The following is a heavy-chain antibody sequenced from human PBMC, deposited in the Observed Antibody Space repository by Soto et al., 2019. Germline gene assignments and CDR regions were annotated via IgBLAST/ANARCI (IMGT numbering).Heavy chain of an antibody. CDR1: GGTFSKYS. J-gene: IGHJ6*02. D-gene: IGHD2-21*01. CDR2: ITPFVDTS. Sequence: QVRLVQSGAEVKKPGSSVKVSCKVSGGTFSKYSLSWVRQTPGQGLEWMGGITPFVDTSNYAQRFLGRVTMSGEKSANPAFWEWRGLKSEYPALYFCASTCCGNGSRFFSRHYYGMDVWGQGTTVTVSS. V-gene: IGHV1-69*06. CDR3: ASTCCGNGSRFFSRHYYGMDV.